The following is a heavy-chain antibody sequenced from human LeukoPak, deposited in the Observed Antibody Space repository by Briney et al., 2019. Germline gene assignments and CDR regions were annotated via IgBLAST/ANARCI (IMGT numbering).Heavy chain of an antibody. J-gene: IGHJ4*02. Sequence: PGGSLRLSCAASGNYWMHWVRQAPGKGLVWVSHINGDGSWTTYADSEKGRFTISKDNAKNTVYLQMNNLRAEDTAVYYCVSFYETYWGRGTLVTVSS. V-gene: IGHV3-74*01. CDR1: GNYW. D-gene: IGHD2-2*01. CDR3: VSFYETY. CDR2: INGDGSWT.